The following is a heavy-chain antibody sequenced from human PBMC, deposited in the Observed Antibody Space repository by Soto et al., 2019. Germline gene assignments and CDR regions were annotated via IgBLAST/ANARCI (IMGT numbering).Heavy chain of an antibody. V-gene: IGHV3-23*01. CDR2: FSSSAGST. Sequence: EVQLLQSGGGLVQPGGSLRLSCAASGFSFSSYAMSWVRQAPGKGLEWVSAFSSSAGSTYYADSVKGRFTISRDTSKSTLSQQMNSLRADDTAVYYCAKGRESSTSAQYSFDYWGQGTLVTVSS. D-gene: IGHD2-2*01. CDR1: GFSFSSYA. CDR3: AKGRESSTSAQYSFDY. J-gene: IGHJ4*02.